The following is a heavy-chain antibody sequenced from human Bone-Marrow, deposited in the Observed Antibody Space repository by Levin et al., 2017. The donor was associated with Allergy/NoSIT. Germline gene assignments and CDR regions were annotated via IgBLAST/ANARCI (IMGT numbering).Heavy chain of an antibody. V-gene: IGHV3-33*05. J-gene: IGHJ4*01. CDR1: GFALSPYV. Sequence: GGSLRLSCVGSGFALSPYVVHWVRQGPGKGLEWVAFISHDGADQEYANSVKGRFTVSRENSKNTIFLQMNSLRVQDTGVYFCARVSGLSGYDLAHWGHGTHVAVSS. CDR2: ISHDGADQ. CDR3: ARVSGLSGYDLAH. D-gene: IGHD5-12*01.